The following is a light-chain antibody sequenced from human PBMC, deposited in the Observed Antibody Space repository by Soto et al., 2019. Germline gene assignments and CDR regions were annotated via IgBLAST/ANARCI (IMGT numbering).Light chain of an antibody. CDR2: AAS. Sequence: IQLTQSPSSLSASVGDRVTITCRASQGLSSYLAWYQQKPGKAPKLLIYAASTLQTGVPSRFSGSESGTDFTLTIGSLQPEDFATYYCQQVNNYPLTFGGGTKVDIK. J-gene: IGKJ4*01. V-gene: IGKV1-9*01. CDR3: QQVNNYPLT. CDR1: QGLSSY.